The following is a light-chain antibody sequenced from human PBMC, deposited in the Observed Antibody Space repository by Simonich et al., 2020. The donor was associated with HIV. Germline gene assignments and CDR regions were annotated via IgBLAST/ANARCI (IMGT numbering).Light chain of an antibody. CDR2: DVS. CDR1: SSDVGGYNY. CDR3: SSYTSSSTLV. V-gene: IGLV2-11*01. Sequence: QSALTQPRSVSGSPGQSVTISCTGTSSDVGGYNYVSWYQQHPGKAPKLMIYDVSRRPSGGPDRFSGAKSGNTASLTISGLQGEDEADYYCSSYTSSSTLVFGGGTKLTVL. J-gene: IGLJ3*02.